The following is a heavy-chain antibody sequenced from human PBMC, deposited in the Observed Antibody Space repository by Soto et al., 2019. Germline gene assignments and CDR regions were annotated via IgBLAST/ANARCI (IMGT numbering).Heavy chain of an antibody. CDR1: GYTFTSYD. Sequence: ASVKVSCKASGYTFTSYDIKWVRQATGQGLEWMGWMNPNSGNTGYAQKFQGRVTMTRNTSISTAYMELSSLRSEDTAVYYCARGPTYYDFWSGYARYMDVWGKETTVTVSS. CDR2: MNPNSGNT. V-gene: IGHV1-8*01. J-gene: IGHJ6*03. D-gene: IGHD3-3*01. CDR3: ARGPTYYDFWSGYARYMDV.